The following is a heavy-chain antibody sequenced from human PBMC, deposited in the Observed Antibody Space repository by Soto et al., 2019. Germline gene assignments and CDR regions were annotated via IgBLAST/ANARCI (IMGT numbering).Heavy chain of an antibody. D-gene: IGHD2-2*01. CDR1: GGSFSGYY. CDR3: ATPRGYCSSTSCYGRGYYYYYMDV. V-gene: IGHV4-34*01. CDR2: INHSGST. Sequence: PSETLSLTCAVYGGSFSGYYWSWIRQPPGKGLEWIGEINHSGSTNYNPSLKSRVTISVDTSKNQFSLKLSSVTAADTAVYYCATPRGYCSSTSCYGRGYYYYYMDVWGKGTTVTVSS. J-gene: IGHJ6*03.